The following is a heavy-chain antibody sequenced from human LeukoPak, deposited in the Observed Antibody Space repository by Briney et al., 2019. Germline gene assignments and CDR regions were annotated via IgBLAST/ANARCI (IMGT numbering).Heavy chain of an antibody. D-gene: IGHD3-22*01. CDR3: ATPYQSSGYYPPDAFDI. CDR2: IYPGDSDT. V-gene: IGHV5-51*01. J-gene: IGHJ3*02. CDR1: GYSFTSYW. Sequence: GESLKISCKGSGYSFTSYWIGWVRQMPGKGLEWMGIIYPGDSDTRYSPSLQGQVTISADKSISTAYLQWSSLKASDTAMYYCATPYQSSGYYPPDAFDIWGQGTMVTVSS.